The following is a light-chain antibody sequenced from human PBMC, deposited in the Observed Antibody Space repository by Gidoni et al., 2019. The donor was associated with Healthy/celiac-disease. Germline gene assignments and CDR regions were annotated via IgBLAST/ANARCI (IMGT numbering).Light chain of an antibody. CDR2: GTS. CDR1: QSVRSSY. CDR3: QQYGSAIT. Sequence: EIVMTQSPGTLSLSPGERATLSCRASQSVRSSYLAWYQQKPGPAPRLLIYGTSGRATGIPDRFSGSRSGTDFTLTISRLEPEDFAVYYCQQYGSAITFGQGTRLEIK. J-gene: IGKJ5*01. V-gene: IGKV3-20*01.